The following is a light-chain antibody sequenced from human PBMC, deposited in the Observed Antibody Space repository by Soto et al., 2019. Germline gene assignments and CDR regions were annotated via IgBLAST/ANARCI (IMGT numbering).Light chain of an antibody. Sequence: EIVMTQSPATLSVSPGERATLSCRASQSVSSNLAWYQQKPGQAPSLLIYDISARATGIPTRFSGSGSGTAFTLTISSLQSEDFAVYYCQQYNDWPLTFGGRTKVEIK. V-gene: IGKV3D-15*01. J-gene: IGKJ4*01. CDR3: QQYNDWPLT. CDR2: DIS. CDR1: QSVSSN.